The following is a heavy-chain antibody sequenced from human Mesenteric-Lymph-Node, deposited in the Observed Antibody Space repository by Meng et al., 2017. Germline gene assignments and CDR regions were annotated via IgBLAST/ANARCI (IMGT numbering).Heavy chain of an antibody. Sequence: GESLKISCAASGFTFSNYDMSWVRQAPGKGLEWVANIKQDGSEKYYVDSVKGRFTISRDNAKNSLYLQMNSLRAEDTAVYYCARDSPVAVVVEFNDYWGQGTLVTVSS. J-gene: IGHJ4*02. CDR1: GFTFSNYD. CDR2: IKQDGSEK. D-gene: IGHD3-22*01. CDR3: ARDSPVAVVVEFNDY. V-gene: IGHV3-7*01.